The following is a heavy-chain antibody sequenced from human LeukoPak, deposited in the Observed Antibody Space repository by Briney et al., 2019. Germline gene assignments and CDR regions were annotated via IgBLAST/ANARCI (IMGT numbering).Heavy chain of an antibody. J-gene: IGHJ4*02. CDR2: ISYDGSNK. V-gene: IGHV3-30-3*01. CDR1: GFTFSSYA. CDR3: AKDRGRGYSYGVYVLDY. D-gene: IGHD5-18*01. Sequence: PGGSLRLSCAASGFTFSSYAMHWVRQAPGKGLEWVAVISYDGSNKYYADSVKGRFTISRDNSKNTLYLQMNSLRAEDTAVYYCAKDRGRGYSYGVYVLDYWGQGTLVTVSS.